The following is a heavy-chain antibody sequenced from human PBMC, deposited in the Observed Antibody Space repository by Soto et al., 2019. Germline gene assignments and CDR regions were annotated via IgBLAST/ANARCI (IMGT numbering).Heavy chain of an antibody. CDR2: IDPSDSYT. V-gene: IGHV5-10-1*01. CDR1: GYSFTSYW. J-gene: IGHJ6*02. CDR3: ARLSCSGGSCYSLGYYYYGMDV. Sequence: GESLKISCKGSGYSFTSYWISWVRQMPGKGLEWMGRIDPSDSYTNYSPSFQGHVTISADKSISTAYLQWSSLKASDTAMYYCARLSCSGGSCYSLGYYYYGMDVWAKGPRSPSP. D-gene: IGHD2-15*01.